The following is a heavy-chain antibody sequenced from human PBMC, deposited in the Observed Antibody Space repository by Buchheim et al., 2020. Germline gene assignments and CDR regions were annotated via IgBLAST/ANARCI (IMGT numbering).Heavy chain of an antibody. CDR3: AQLDGSGTYRHLHQ. CDR1: GYTFSNYH. D-gene: IGHD3-10*01. J-gene: IGHJ4*02. CDR2: VHPHNGHT. Sequence: QVQLVQSGAEVKKPGASVKVSCKASGYTFSNYHINWVRQATGQGPEWMGWVHPHNGHTGYAQKFQGRVTMTRNTSISTAYMELSSLRSEDTAVYYCAQLDGSGTYRHLHQWGQGTL. V-gene: IGHV1-8*01.